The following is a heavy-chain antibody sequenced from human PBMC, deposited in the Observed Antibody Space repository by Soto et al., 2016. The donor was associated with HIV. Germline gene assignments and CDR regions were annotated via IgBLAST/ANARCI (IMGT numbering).Heavy chain of an antibody. V-gene: IGHV1-69*01. CDR1: GGTFSNYA. J-gene: IGHJ3*02. D-gene: IGHD2-21*01. CDR3: ARAPPKGYLPNDAFDI. CDR2: IIPIFGTT. Sequence: QVQLVQSGAEVKKPGSSVKVSCKASGGTFSNYAINWVRQAPGQGLEWMGGIIPIFGTTNYAQKFQGRVTITADESTSTAYMELSSLRSEDTAVYYCARAPPKGYLPNDAFDIWAKGQWSPSLQ.